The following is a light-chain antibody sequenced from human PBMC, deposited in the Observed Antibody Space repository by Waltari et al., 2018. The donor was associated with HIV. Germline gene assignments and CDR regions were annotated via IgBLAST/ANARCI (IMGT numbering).Light chain of an antibody. V-gene: IGKV3-11*01. CDR1: QSVGSY. CDR2: DAS. Sequence: EIVLTQSPATLSLSPGERATLSCRASQSVGSYLGWYQQKPGQAPRLLIYDASNRATVIPARFSGSGSGTDFTLTISSLEPEDFAVYYCQQRSDWPTTFGQGTKVEIK. J-gene: IGKJ1*01. CDR3: QQRSDWPTT.